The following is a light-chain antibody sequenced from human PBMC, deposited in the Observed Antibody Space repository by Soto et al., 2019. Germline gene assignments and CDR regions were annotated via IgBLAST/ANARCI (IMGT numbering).Light chain of an antibody. CDR1: QGISHY. Sequence: DIQMTQSPSSLSASVGDRVTSTCRASQGISHYLAWYQQKPGKVPKLLIYAASTLQSGVPSRFSGSGSGTDFTLTISSLQPEDVATYYCQKYNSAPHTFGQGTKLEIK. CDR2: AAS. V-gene: IGKV1-27*01. CDR3: QKYNSAPHT. J-gene: IGKJ2*01.